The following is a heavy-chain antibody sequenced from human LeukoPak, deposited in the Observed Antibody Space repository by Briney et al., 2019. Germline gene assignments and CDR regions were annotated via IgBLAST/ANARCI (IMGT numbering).Heavy chain of an antibody. CDR2: IYTSGST. CDR1: GGSISSGSYY. Sequence: SETLSLTCTVSGGSISSGSYYWSWIRQPAGKGLEWIGRIYTSGSTNYSPSLESRVTISVDTSKNQFSLNLNSVTTADTALYYCARNKGVVASGMEYAFDIWGQGTMVTVSS. CDR3: ARNKGVVASGMEYAFDI. D-gene: IGHD2-2*01. V-gene: IGHV4-61*02. J-gene: IGHJ3*02.